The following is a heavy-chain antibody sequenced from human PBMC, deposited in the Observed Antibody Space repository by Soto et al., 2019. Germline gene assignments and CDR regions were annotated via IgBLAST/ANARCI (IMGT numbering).Heavy chain of an antibody. Sequence: QLQLQESGSGLVKPSQTLSLTCAVSGGSISRGGYSWSWIRQPPGKGLEWIGYIYHSGSTYYNPSPKSRVTVSVDGSKNQSSLTLSSVTAADTAVDYCARVPHYWGQGTLVTVSS. CDR2: IYHSGST. V-gene: IGHV4-30-2*01. CDR1: GGSISRGGYS. CDR3: ARVPHY. J-gene: IGHJ4*02.